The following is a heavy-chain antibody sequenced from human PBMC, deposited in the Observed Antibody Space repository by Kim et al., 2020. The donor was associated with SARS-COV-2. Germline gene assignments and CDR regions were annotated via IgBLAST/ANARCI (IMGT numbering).Heavy chain of an antibody. J-gene: IGHJ4*02. CDR3: ARHISGGYLYY. D-gene: IGHD3-22*01. CDR1: GGSISSSSYY. Sequence: SETLSLTCTVSGGSISSSSYYWGWIRQPPGKGLEWIGSIYYSGSTYYNPSLKSRVTISVDTSKNQFSLKLSSVTAADTAVYYCARHISGGYLYYWGQGTLVTVSS. CDR2: IYYSGST. V-gene: IGHV4-39*01.